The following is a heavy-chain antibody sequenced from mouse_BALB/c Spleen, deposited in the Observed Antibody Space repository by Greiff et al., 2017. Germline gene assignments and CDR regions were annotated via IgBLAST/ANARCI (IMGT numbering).Heavy chain of an antibody. CDR3: TREGDGRGYFDV. D-gene: IGHD2-3*01. CDR1: GFTFSSYT. Sequence: EVKLVESGGGLVKPGGSLKLSCAASGFTFSSYTMSWVRQTPEKRLEWVATISSGGSYTYYPDSVKGRFTISRDNAKNTLYLQMSSLKSEDTAMYYCTREGDGRGYFDVWGAGTTVTVSS. CDR2: ISSGGSYT. J-gene: IGHJ1*01. V-gene: IGHV5-6-4*01.